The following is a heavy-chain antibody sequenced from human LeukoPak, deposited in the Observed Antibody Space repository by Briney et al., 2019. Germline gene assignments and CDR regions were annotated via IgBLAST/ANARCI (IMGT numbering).Heavy chain of an antibody. D-gene: IGHD4-17*01. V-gene: IGHV3-23*01. CDR3: AKAGDYGDFNWFDP. CDR2: ISGSGGST. Sequence: GGSLRLSCAASGFTFSSYAMSWVRQAPGKGLEWVSAISGSGGSTYYADSVKGRFTISRDNSMNTLYLQMNSLRAEDTAVYYCAKAGDYGDFNWFDPWGQGTLVTVSS. J-gene: IGHJ5*02. CDR1: GFTFSSYA.